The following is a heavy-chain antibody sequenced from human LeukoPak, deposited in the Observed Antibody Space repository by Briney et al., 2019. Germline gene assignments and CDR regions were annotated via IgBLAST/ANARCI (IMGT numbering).Heavy chain of an antibody. J-gene: IGHJ4*02. CDR1: GGSISSYY. CDR2: IYYSGST. V-gene: IGHV4-59*08. Sequence: SETLSLICTVSGGSISSYYWSWIRQPPGKGLEWIGYIYYSGSTNYNPSLKSRVTISVDTSKNQFSLKLSSVTAADTAVYYCARKDQSYIDYWGQGTLVTVSS. CDR3: ARKDQSYIDY.